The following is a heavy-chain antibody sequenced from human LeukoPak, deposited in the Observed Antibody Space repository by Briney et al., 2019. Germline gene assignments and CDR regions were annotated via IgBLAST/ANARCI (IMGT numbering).Heavy chain of an antibody. CDR1: GFTFSSYG. V-gene: IGHV3-33*01. CDR2: IWYDGSNK. J-gene: IGHJ5*02. D-gene: IGHD4-17*01. CDR3: AREGAVKPWFDP. Sequence: QPGRSLRLSCAASGFTFSSYGMHWVRQAPGKGLEWVAVIWYDGSNKYYADSVKGRFTISRDNSKNTLYLQMNSLRAEDMAMYYCAREGAVKPWFDPWGQGTLVTVSS.